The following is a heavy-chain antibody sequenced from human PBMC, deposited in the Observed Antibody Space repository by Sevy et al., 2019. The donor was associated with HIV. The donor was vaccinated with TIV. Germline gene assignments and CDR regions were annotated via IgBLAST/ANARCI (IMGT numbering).Heavy chain of an antibody. CDR1: GFTFSSYG. CDR3: AKESTWTRSFDY. D-gene: IGHD5-12*01. CDR2: ISYDGSNK. Sequence: GGSLRLSCAASGFTFSSYGMHWVRQAPGKGLEWVAVISYDGSNKYYADSVKGRFTIPRDNSKNTLYLQMNSLRAEDTAAYYCAKESTWTRSFDYWGQGTLVTVSS. J-gene: IGHJ4*02. V-gene: IGHV3-30*18.